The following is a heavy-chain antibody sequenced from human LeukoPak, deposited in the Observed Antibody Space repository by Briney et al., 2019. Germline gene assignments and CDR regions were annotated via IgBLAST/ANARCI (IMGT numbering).Heavy chain of an antibody. Sequence: ASVKVSCKASDYPFTSYGITWVRQAPGQGLEWMGWISAYNGDTNYAQKFQGRVTMTTDTSTSTAYMELRSLTSDDTAIYYCASMVRGVNIHYYYMDVWGKGTTVTVS. D-gene: IGHD3-10*01. J-gene: IGHJ6*03. CDR2: ISAYNGDT. V-gene: IGHV1-18*01. CDR1: DYPFTSYG. CDR3: ASMVRGVNIHYYYMDV.